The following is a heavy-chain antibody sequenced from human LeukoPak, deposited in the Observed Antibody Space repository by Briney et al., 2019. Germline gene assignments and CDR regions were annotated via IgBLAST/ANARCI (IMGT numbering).Heavy chain of an antibody. CDR2: IYYSGST. CDR3: ARQGYYYDSSGYYAPLDY. V-gene: IGHV4-39*01. D-gene: IGHD3-22*01. CDR1: GGSISSSSYY. Sequence: SETLSLTCTVSGGSISSSSYYWGWIRQPPGKGLEWIGSIYYSGSTYYNPSLKSRVTISVDTSKNQFSLKLSSVTAADTAVYYCARQGYYYDSSGYYAPLDYWGQGTLVTVSS. J-gene: IGHJ4*02.